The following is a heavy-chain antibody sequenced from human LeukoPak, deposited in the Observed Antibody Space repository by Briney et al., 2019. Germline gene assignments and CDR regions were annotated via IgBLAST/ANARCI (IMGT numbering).Heavy chain of an antibody. V-gene: IGHV4-34*01. CDR3: ARVGYDFWSGSPFDF. J-gene: IGHJ4*02. Sequence: KPSETLSLTCAVNGGSFSGYYWSWIRQPPGKGLEWIGEINHSGSTNYNPSLKSRVNMSVDTSKNQFSLKLSSVTAADTAVYYCARVGYDFWSGSPFDFWGRGTLVTVSS. CDR2: INHSGST. CDR1: GGSFSGYY. D-gene: IGHD3-3*01.